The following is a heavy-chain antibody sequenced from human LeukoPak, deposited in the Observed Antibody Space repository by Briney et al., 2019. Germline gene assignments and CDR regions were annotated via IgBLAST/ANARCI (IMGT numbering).Heavy chain of an antibody. CDR1: GFTFSSYA. Sequence: GGSLRLSCAASGFTFSSYAMSWVRQAPGKGLEWVSAISGSGGSTYYADPVKGRFTISRDNSKNTLYLQMNSLRAEDTAVYYCARVRYDSSGYYGPYFDYWGQGTLVTVSS. J-gene: IGHJ4*02. CDR3: ARVRYDSSGYYGPYFDY. CDR2: ISGSGGST. V-gene: IGHV3-23*01. D-gene: IGHD3-22*01.